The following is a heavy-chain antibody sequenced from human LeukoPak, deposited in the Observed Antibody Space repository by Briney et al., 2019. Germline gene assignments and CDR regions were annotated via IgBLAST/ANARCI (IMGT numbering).Heavy chain of an antibody. CDR3: ARESFFSGSYRNWFDA. J-gene: IGHJ5*02. V-gene: IGHV3-48*03. CDR2: ISSNGNTI. D-gene: IGHD3-16*02. Sequence: PGGSLRLSCAASGFTFSSYEMNWVRQAPGKGLEWISYISSNGNTIYYAESTRGRFTISRDNAKNSLYLQMNSLTAEDTAVYYCARESFFSGSYRNWFDAWGQGTLVTVSS. CDR1: GFTFSSYE.